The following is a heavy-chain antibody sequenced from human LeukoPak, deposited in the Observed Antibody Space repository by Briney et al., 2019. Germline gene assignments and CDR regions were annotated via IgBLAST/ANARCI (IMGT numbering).Heavy chain of an antibody. J-gene: IGHJ4*02. Sequence: GGSLRLSCAASGFTFSRYWKHWVRQAPGKGLVWVSRINSEGSSTSYADSVKGRFTISRDNAKNTLYLQMNTLRAEDTAVYYCASRDQSCSGGTCYPIDYWGQGTLVTVSS. D-gene: IGHD2-15*01. CDR1: GFTFSRYW. CDR3: ASRDQSCSGGTCYPIDY. V-gene: IGHV3-74*01. CDR2: INSEGSST.